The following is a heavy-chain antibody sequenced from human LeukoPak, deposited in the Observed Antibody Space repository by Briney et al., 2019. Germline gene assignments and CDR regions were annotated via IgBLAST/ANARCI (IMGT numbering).Heavy chain of an antibody. D-gene: IGHD7-27*01. CDR2: ISSSSSYI. CDR1: GFTFSSYS. CDR3: ARDHELGIERFDAFDI. Sequence: PGGSLRLSCAASGFTFSSYSMNWVRQAPGKGLEWVSSISSSSSYIYYADSVKGRFTISRDNAKNSLYLQMNSLRAEDTAVYYCARDHELGIERFDAFDIWGQGTMVTVSS. J-gene: IGHJ3*02. V-gene: IGHV3-21*01.